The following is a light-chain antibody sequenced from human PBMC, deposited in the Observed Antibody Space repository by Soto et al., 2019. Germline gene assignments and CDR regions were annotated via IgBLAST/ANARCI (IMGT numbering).Light chain of an antibody. V-gene: IGLV1-40*01. CDR2: ANN. CDR1: YSNIGADFA. CDR3: QSSDSTLSVV. J-gene: IGLJ2*01. Sequence: QAVVTQPPSVSGAPGQRITISCAGSYSNIGADFAVHWYQHLPGTAPKLLIDANNNRPSGVPDRFSASQSGTSASLAITGLQAEDEGDYYCQSSDSTLSVVFGGGTKVTVL.